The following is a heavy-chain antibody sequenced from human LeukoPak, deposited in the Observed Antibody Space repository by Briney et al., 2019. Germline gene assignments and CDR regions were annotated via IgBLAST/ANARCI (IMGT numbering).Heavy chain of an antibody. D-gene: IGHD3-16*01. Sequence: PSETLSLTCTVSGGSIISSSYYWGWIPQPPGKGLEWIGSIYYSGKTYYNPSLKSRVSISVDTSKNQFSLKLSSVTAADTAVYYCARDNPFKYDYVNWGQGTLVTVSS. J-gene: IGHJ4*02. V-gene: IGHV4-39*07. CDR1: GGSIISSSYY. CDR2: IYYSGKT. CDR3: ARDNPFKYDYVN.